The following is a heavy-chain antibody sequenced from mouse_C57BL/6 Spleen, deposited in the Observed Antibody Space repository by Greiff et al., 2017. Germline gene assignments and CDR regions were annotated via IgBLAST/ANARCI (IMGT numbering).Heavy chain of an antibody. CDR1: GFPLSTSGMG. D-gene: IGHD1-1*01. Sequence: QVTLKECGPGILQSSQTLSLTCSFSGFPLSTSGMGVSWIRQPSGKGLEWLAHIYWDDDKRYNPSLKSRLTISKDTSRNQVFLKITSVDTADTATYYCARRSDYYGSSSYWYFDVWGTGTTVTVSS. CDR2: IYWDDDK. V-gene: IGHV8-12*01. J-gene: IGHJ1*03. CDR3: ARRSDYYGSSSYWYFDV.